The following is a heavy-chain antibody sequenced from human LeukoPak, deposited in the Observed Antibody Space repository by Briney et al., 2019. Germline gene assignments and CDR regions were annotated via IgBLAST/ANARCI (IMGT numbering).Heavy chain of an antibody. Sequence: GGSLRLSCTASGFTFGDYAMSWFRQAPGKGLEWVGFIRSKAYGGTTEYAASVKGRFTISRDDSKSIAYLQMNSLKTEDTAVYYCTRGRSDWKRYQFDYWGQGTLVTVSS. J-gene: IGHJ4*02. CDR3: TRGRSDWKRYQFDY. D-gene: IGHD1-1*01. CDR2: IRSKAYGGTT. V-gene: IGHV3-49*03. CDR1: GFTFGDYA.